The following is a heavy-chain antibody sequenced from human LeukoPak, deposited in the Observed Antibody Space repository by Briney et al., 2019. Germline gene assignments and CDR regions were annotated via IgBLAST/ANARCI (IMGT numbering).Heavy chain of an antibody. CDR1: GYSFTSYW. J-gene: IGHJ4*02. V-gene: IGHV5-51*01. CDR3: ARRGGDFWSGYYIDY. Sequence: GESLKISCKGSGYSFTSYWIGWVRQMPGKGLEWMGIIYPGDSDTRYSPSFQGQVTISADKSISTAYLQWSSLKASDTAMYYCARRGGDFWSGYYIDYWGQGTLVTVSS. D-gene: IGHD3-3*01. CDR2: IYPGDSDT.